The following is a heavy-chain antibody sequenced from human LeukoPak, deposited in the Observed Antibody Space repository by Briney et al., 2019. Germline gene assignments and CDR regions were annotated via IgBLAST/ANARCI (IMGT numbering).Heavy chain of an antibody. Sequence: PSETLSLTCTVSGGSISSYYWSWIRQPAGKGLEWIGRIYTSGSTNYNPSLKSRVTISVDTSKNQFSLKLSSVTAADTAVYYCARDLPYSSSSIYYYYYMDVWGKGTTVTVSS. CDR1: GGSISSYY. J-gene: IGHJ6*03. V-gene: IGHV4-4*07. CDR2: IYTSGST. D-gene: IGHD6-6*01. CDR3: ARDLPYSSSSIYYYYYMDV.